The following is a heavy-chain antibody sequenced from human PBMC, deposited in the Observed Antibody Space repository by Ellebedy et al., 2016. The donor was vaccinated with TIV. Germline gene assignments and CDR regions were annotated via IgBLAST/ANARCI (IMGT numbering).Heavy chain of an antibody. V-gene: IGHV3-11*04. CDR3: ARDTRIAVAGLDY. J-gene: IGHJ4*02. CDR2: ISSSSSTI. Sequence: GESLKISCAASGFTFSEDYMSWIRQAPGKGLEWVSYISSSSSTIYYADSVKGRFTISRDNAKNSLYLQMNSLRAEDTAVYYCARDTRIAVAGLDYWGQGTLVTVSS. D-gene: IGHD6-19*01. CDR1: GFTFSEDY.